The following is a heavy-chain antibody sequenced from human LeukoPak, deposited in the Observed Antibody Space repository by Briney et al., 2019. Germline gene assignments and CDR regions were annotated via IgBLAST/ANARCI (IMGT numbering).Heavy chain of an antibody. CDR2: TQSDEGYI. CDR3: TTEPRWFDF. J-gene: IGHJ4*02. Sequence: GGSLRLSCAASGFTFSSYGMHWVRQAPGKGLEWVAFTQSDEGYINYADPVKGRFIISRDNSKDTLYLQMNSLRPEDTAIYYCTTEPRWFDFWGQGTLVTVSS. V-gene: IGHV3-30*02. CDR1: GFTFSSYG.